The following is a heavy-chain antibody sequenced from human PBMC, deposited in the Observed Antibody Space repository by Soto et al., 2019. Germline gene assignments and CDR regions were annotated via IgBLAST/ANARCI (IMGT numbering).Heavy chain of an antibody. J-gene: IGHJ3*02. CDR1: GYTFTRHY. CDR3: ARSRAPGASDAFDI. D-gene: IGHD2-8*02. V-gene: IGHV1-46*01. Sequence: QVQLVQSGAEVKKPGASVKVSCKASGYTFTRHYIYWVRQAPGEGLQWLGFINPSGGSPCYPQKFQGTVTMISDPSTTTVYLELSSLRSEDSVVYYCARSRAPGASDAFDIWGQGTMVTVSS. CDR2: INPSGGSP.